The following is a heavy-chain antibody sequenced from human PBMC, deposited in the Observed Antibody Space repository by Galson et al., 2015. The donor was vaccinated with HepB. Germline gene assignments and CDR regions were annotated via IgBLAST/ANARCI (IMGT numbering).Heavy chain of an antibody. CDR2: ISYDGNNK. D-gene: IGHD6-19*01. CDR1: GFTFSSYG. Sequence: SLRLSCAVSGFTFSSYGMHWVRQAPGKGLEWVAVISYDGNNKYYTDSVKGRFTISRDNSKNTLFLQMNSLRAEDTAVYYCAKCLSSGWYAFLDYWGQGTLVTVSS. CDR3: AKCLSSGWYAFLDY. J-gene: IGHJ4*02. V-gene: IGHV3-30*18.